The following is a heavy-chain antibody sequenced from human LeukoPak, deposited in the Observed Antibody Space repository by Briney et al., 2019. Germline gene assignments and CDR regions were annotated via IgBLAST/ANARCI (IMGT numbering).Heavy chain of an antibody. CDR1: GYTFTSYG. J-gene: IGHJ4*02. D-gene: IGHD4-17*01. CDR2: IGAYNGNT. V-gene: IGHV1-18*01. CDR3: ARDDYGDYPYYFDY. Sequence: ASVKVSRKASGYTFTSYGISWVRQAPGQGLEWMGWIGAYNGNTNYAQKLQGRVTMTTDTSTSTAYMELRSLRSDDTAVYYCARDDYGDYPYYFDYWGQGTLVTVSS.